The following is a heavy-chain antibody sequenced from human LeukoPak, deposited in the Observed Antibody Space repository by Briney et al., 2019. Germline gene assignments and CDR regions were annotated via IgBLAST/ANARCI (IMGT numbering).Heavy chain of an antibody. D-gene: IGHD2-2*01. V-gene: IGHV3-30*02. CDR3: AKSSGSYSIVVVPAAMGGY. J-gene: IGHJ4*02. Sequence: GGSLRLSCAASGFTFSSYGMHWVRQAPGKGLEWVAFIRYDGSNKYYADSVKGRFTISRDNSKNTLYLQMNSLRAEDTAVYYCAKSSGSYSIVVVPAAMGGYWGQGTLVTVSS. CDR2: IRYDGSNK. CDR1: GFTFSSYG.